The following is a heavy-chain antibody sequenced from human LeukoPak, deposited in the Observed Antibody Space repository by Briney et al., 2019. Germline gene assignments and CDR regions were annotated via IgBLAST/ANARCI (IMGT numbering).Heavy chain of an antibody. CDR1: GFPFWRFA. CDR3: ADMVRGVIVFGMDL. J-gene: IGHJ6*02. CDR2: ISIGGTNT. D-gene: IGHD3-10*01. V-gene: IGHV3-23*01. Sequence: PGGSLRLSCAASGFPFWRFAMSWVRQAPGKGLEWVSGISIGGTNTYYADSVKGRFTISRDDSKNTLHLQMNSLRAEDTAVYYCADMVRGVIVFGMDLWGQGTTVTVSS.